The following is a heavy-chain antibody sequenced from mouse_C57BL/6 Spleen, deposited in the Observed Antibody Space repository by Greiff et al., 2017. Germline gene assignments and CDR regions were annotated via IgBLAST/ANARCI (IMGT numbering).Heavy chain of an antibody. CDR2: ISDGGSYT. CDR3: ARDRSTTVVAPFAY. D-gene: IGHD1-1*01. J-gene: IGHJ3*01. Sequence: EVQRVESGGGLVKPGGSLKLSCAASGFTFSSYAMSWVRQTPEKRLEWVATISDGGSYTYYPDNVKGRFTISRDNAKNNLYLQMSHLKSEDTAMYYCARDRSTTVVAPFAYWGQGTLVTVSA. V-gene: IGHV5-4*01. CDR1: GFTFSSYA.